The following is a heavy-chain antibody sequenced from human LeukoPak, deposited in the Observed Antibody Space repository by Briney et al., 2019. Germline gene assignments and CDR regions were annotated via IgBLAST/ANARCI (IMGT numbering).Heavy chain of an antibody. CDR3: ARDPTFGGVIADDY. CDR1: GFTFSSYS. CDR2: ISSSSSYI. V-gene: IGHV3-21*01. D-gene: IGHD3-16*02. Sequence: GGSLRLSCAASGFTFSSYSMNWVRQAPGKGLEWDSSISSSSSYIYYADSVKGRFTISRDNAKNSLYLQMNSLRAEDTAVYYCARDPTFGGVIADDYWGQGTLVTVSS. J-gene: IGHJ4*02.